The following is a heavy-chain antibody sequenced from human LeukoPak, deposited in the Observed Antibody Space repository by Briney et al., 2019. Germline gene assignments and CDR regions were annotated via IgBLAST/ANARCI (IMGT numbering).Heavy chain of an antibody. Sequence: ASVKVSCKASGGTFSSYAISWVRQAPGQGLEWMGGIIPIFGTANYAQKFQGRVTITADESTSTAYMELSSLRSEDTAVYYCARAAKIVATISWFDPWGQGTLVTVSS. D-gene: IGHD5-12*01. J-gene: IGHJ5*02. CDR3: ARAAKIVATISWFDP. V-gene: IGHV1-69*13. CDR1: GGTFSSYA. CDR2: IIPIFGTA.